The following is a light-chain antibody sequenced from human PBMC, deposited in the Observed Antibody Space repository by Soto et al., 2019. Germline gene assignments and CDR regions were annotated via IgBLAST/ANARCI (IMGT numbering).Light chain of an antibody. CDR1: QSMSTW. CDR3: QQYNSYLYT. V-gene: IGKV1-5*01. CDR2: DAS. Sequence: DIEMTQSPSTLSASVGDRVTITCWASQSMSTWLAWYQQKPGKAPNLLIYDASTLESGVPSRFSGSGTGTEVTLTISSLQPDDFATFYCQQYNSYLYTFGQGTKLEIK. J-gene: IGKJ2*01.